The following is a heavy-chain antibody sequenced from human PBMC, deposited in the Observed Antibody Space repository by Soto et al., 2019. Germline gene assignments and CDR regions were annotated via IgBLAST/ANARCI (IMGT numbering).Heavy chain of an antibody. V-gene: IGHV3-23*01. D-gene: IGHD3-16*02. J-gene: IGHJ4*02. CDR3: AKDADYVWGSYRPTIDY. CDR2: ISGSGGST. Sequence: GGSLRLSCAASGFTFSSYAMSWVRQAPGKGLEWVSAISGSGGSTYYADSVKGRFTISRDNSKNTLYLQMNSLRAEDTAVYYCAKDADYVWGSYRPTIDYWGQGTLVTVSS. CDR1: GFTFSSYA.